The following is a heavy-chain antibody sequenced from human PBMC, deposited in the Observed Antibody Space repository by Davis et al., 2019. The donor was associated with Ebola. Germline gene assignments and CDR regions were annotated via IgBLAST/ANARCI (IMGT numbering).Heavy chain of an antibody. V-gene: IGHV3-53*04. CDR3: TTDPGYSGSYYYYYYGMDV. CDR1: GFTVSSNY. CDR2: IYSGGST. D-gene: IGHD1-26*01. J-gene: IGHJ6*02. Sequence: PGGSLRLSCAASGFTVSSNYMSWVRQAPGKGLEWVSVIYSGGSTYYADSVKGRFTISRHNSKNTLYLQMNSLRAEDTAVYYCTTDPGYSGSYYYYYYGMDVWGQGTTVTVSS.